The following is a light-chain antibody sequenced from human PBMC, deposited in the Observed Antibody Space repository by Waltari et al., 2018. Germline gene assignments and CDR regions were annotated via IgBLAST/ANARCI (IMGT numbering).Light chain of an antibody. J-gene: IGKJ3*01. CDR1: QSISSW. Sequence: DIQMTQSRSSLSASVGDKVTITCQASQSISSWLAWYQQKPGKAPKPLIYKASSLESGVPSRFSGSGSGTDFTLTISSLQPKDFASYYCQQYNSAPFTFGPGTKLDIK. CDR3: QQYNSAPFT. CDR2: KAS. V-gene: IGKV1-5*01.